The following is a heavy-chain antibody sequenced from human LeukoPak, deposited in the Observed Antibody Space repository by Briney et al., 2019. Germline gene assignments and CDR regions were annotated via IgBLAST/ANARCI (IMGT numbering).Heavy chain of an antibody. CDR3: ARSAAVTGQFDF. J-gene: IGHJ4*02. V-gene: IGHV4-39*07. CDR2: IYHAGST. CDR1: GGSISSSSYY. Sequence: PSETLSLTCTVSGGSISSSSYYWGWIRQPPGEALEWIGEIYHAGSTKYNPSPRSRLTISVDKSKNSFSLSLTSVTAADTAFYYCARSAAVTGQFDFWGQGTLVTVSS. D-gene: IGHD6-19*01.